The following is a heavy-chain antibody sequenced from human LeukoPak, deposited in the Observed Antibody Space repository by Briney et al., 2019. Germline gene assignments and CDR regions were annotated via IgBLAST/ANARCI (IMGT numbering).Heavy chain of an antibody. V-gene: IGHV3-74*01. CDR3: AKGYYMDV. CDR1: GFTFSSYW. Sequence: GGSLRLSCAASGFTFSSYWMHWVRQAPEKGLVWVSHINTDASSTSYADSVKGRFTISRDNAKNTLYLQMNSLTAEDTAVYYCAKGYYMDVWGKGTTVTVSS. CDR2: INTDASST. J-gene: IGHJ6*03.